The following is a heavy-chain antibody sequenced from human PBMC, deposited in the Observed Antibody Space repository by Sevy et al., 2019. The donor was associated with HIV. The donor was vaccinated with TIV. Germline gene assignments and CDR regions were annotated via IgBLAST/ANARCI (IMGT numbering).Heavy chain of an antibody. CDR3: ARKYDSSGYFDY. Sequence: GGSLRLSCAASGFTFSNYAMNWVRQAPGKGLEWVSGISGSGGSGDKTHYADSVKDRFTISRDDSKNSLYLQLNSLRAEDTAIYYCARKYDSSGYFDYWGQGTLVTVSS. D-gene: IGHD3-22*01. CDR1: GFTFSNYA. J-gene: IGHJ4*02. CDR2: ISGSGGSGDKT. V-gene: IGHV3-23*01.